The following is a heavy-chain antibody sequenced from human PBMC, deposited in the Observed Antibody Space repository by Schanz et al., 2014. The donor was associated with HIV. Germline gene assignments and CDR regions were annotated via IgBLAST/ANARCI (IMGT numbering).Heavy chain of an antibody. CDR1: GFTFSAYA. D-gene: IGHD4-17*01. V-gene: IGHV3-23*01. Sequence: EVQLLESGGEVQPGGSLRLSCGASGFTFSAYAMGWVRQAPGKGLEWVSSISGTGGSTYYADSVKGRFTISRDNSKNTLYLQMNTLRAEDTAVYYCAKGYGDYYWYFDLWGRGTLVTVSS. J-gene: IGHJ2*01. CDR2: ISGTGGST. CDR3: AKGYGDYYWYFDL.